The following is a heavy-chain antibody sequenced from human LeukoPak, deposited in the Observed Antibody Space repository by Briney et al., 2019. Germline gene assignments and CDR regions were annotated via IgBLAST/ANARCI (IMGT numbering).Heavy chain of an antibody. Sequence: PSETLSLTCTVSGGSISSYYWSWIRQPPGKGLEWIGYIYYSGSTNYNPSLKSRVTISVDTSKNQFSLKLSSVTAADTAVYYCARGYYGDYGGHYYYGMDVWGQGTTVTVSS. V-gene: IGHV4-59*01. D-gene: IGHD4-17*01. CDR3: ARGYYGDYGGHYYYGMDV. CDR2: IYYSGST. J-gene: IGHJ6*02. CDR1: GGSISSYY.